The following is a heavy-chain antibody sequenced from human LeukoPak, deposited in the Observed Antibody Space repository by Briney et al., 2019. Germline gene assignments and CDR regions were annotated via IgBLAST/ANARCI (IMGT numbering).Heavy chain of an antibody. CDR3: AGWGGPAVAFDI. V-gene: IGHV4-61*02. J-gene: IGHJ3*02. D-gene: IGHD3-16*01. CDR2: IYTSGST. Sequence: PSETLSLTCTVSGGSISSSSYYWSWIRQPAGKGLEWIGRIYTSGSTNYNPSLKSRVTMSVDTSKNQFSLKLSSVTAADTAVYYCAGWGGPAVAFDIWGQGTMVTVSS. CDR1: GGSISSSSYY.